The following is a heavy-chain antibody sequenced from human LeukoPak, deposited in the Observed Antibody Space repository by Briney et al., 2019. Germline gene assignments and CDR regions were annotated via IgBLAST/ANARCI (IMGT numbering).Heavy chain of an antibody. CDR3: ARGVGLTQGGAFDF. CDR2: IFHSGST. V-gene: IGHV4-38-2*02. Sequence: SETLSLTCIVSGYSISSDYFWGLVRQPPGKGLEWIGSIFHSGSTHYKSSLKSRVTISVDTSKNQLSLKLTSVTAADTAVYYCARGVGLTQGGAFDFWGQGTLVTVSS. D-gene: IGHD3-16*01. J-gene: IGHJ4*02. CDR1: GYSISSDYF.